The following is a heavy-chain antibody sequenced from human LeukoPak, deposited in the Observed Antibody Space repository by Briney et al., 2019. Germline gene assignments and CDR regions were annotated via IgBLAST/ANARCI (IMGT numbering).Heavy chain of an antibody. CDR3: ARVNYDSSGYFFDY. J-gene: IGHJ4*02. Sequence: SETLSLTCTVSGGSISSYYWSWIRQPPGKGLEWIGYIYYSGSTNYNPSLKSRVTISVDTSKNQFSLKLSSVTAADTAVYYCARVNYDSSGYFFDYWGQGTLVTASS. CDR1: GGSISSYY. D-gene: IGHD3-22*01. CDR2: IYYSGST. V-gene: IGHV4-59*01.